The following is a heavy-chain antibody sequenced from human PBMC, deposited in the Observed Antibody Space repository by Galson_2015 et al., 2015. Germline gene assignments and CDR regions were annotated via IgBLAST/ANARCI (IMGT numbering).Heavy chain of an antibody. Sequence: SVKVSCKASGYTFTAYFMHWVRQAPGQGLEWVGRINPSTGVTNYAQSFRGRVTLTRDSSTSTAYMDLNRLRFDDTAVYYCARERRYSSGRYRSGFYFTDVWGIGTTVTVSS. V-gene: IGHV1-2*06. CDR3: ARERRYSSGRYRSGFYFTDV. D-gene: IGHD6-19*01. J-gene: IGHJ6*03. CDR2: INPSTGVT. CDR1: GYTFTAYF.